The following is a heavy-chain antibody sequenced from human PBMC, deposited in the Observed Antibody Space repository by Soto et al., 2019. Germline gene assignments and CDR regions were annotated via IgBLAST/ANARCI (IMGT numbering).Heavy chain of an antibody. J-gene: IGHJ3*02. CDR1: GFTFSSYE. D-gene: IGHD5-12*01. CDR3: ARDQGRGYSVYDAFDI. Sequence: EVQLVESGGGLVQPGGSLRLSCAASGFTFSSYEMNWVRQAPGKGLEWVSYISSSGSTIYYADSVKGRFTISRDNAKNSLYLQMNSLRAEDTAVYYCARDQGRGYSVYDAFDIWGQGTMVTVSS. V-gene: IGHV3-48*03. CDR2: ISSSGSTI.